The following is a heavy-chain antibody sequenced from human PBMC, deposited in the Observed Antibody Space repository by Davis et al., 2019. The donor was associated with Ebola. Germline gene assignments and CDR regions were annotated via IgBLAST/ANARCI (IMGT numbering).Heavy chain of an antibody. Sequence: PSETLSLTCAVYGGSFSGYYWSWIRQSPGKGLEWIGEINHSGSTNYNPSLKTRVTVSVDTSKNQFSLKLSSVTAADTAVYYCARVLIPRGYRYQAYYFDYWGQGTLVTVSS. CDR1: GGSFSGYY. D-gene: IGHD5-18*01. V-gene: IGHV4-34*01. CDR3: ARVLIPRGYRYQAYYFDY. J-gene: IGHJ4*02. CDR2: INHSGST.